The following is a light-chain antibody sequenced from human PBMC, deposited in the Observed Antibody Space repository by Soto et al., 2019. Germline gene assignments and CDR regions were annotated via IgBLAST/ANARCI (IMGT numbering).Light chain of an antibody. CDR2: DTS. Sequence: EIVMTQSPATLSVSPGERAALSCRASQSVSSKLAWYRQRPGQAPRLVIYDTSTRATGVPARFSGSGSGTGFTLTISSLQSEDFGVYYCQQYNDWFSITFGQGTRLEIK. CDR3: QQYNDWFSIT. J-gene: IGKJ5*01. CDR1: QSVSSK. V-gene: IGKV3-15*01.